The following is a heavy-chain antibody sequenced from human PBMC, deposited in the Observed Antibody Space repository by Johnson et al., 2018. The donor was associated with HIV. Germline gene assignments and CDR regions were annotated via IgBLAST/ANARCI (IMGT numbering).Heavy chain of an antibody. Sequence: WVRQVPGKGLEWVSGINYNGGSTGYADSVRDRFSISRDNAKNSLYLQMNSLRAEDTAVYYCARGGAYCGGDCNAFDIWGQGTVVIVSS. V-gene: IGHV3-20*03. D-gene: IGHD2-21*02. CDR2: INYNGGST. CDR3: ARGGAYCGGDCNAFDI. J-gene: IGHJ3*02.